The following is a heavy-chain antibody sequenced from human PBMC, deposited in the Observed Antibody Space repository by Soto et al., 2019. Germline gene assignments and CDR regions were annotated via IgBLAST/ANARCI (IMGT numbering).Heavy chain of an antibody. J-gene: IGHJ4*02. D-gene: IGHD3-22*01. CDR1: GYTFTSYG. CDR3: AREFRFYYDSSGYPDY. Sequence: ASVKVSCKASGYTFTSYGISWVRQAPGQGLEWMGWISAYNGNTNYAQKLQGRVTMTTDTSTSTAYMELRSPRSDDTAVYYCAREFRFYYDSSGYPDYWGQGTLVTVSS. V-gene: IGHV1-18*01. CDR2: ISAYNGNT.